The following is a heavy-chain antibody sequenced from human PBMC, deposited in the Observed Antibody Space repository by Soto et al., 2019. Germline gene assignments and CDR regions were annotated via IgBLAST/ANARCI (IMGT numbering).Heavy chain of an antibody. CDR2: ISWDGGST. CDR3: AKGHFFGVVTPYGMDV. D-gene: IGHD3-3*01. V-gene: IGHV3-43D*04. J-gene: IGHJ6*02. CDR1: GFTFDYYA. Sequence: GGSLRRSWAASGFTFDYYAMHGVGQAPGKGLEWVSLISWDGGSTYYADSVKGRFTISRDNSKNSLYLQMNSLRAEDTALYYCAKGHFFGVVTPYGMDVWGQGTTVTVSS.